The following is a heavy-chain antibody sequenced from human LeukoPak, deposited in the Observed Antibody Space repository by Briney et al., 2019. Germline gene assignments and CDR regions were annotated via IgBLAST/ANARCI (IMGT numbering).Heavy chain of an antibody. CDR1: GFLVNTNY. D-gene: IGHD4-17*01. Sequence: GGSLRLSCAASGFLVNTNYMTWVRQAPGRGLEWVSFIYADGNTYYADSVKGRFTISRDISKNEVYPQMNSLRAEDTAVYYCARDSYGDANFDSWGQGTLVTVSS. CDR3: ARDSYGDANFDS. V-gene: IGHV3-53*01. CDR2: IYADGNT. J-gene: IGHJ4*02.